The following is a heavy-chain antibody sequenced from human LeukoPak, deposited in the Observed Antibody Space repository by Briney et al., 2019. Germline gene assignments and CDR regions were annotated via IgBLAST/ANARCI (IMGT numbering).Heavy chain of an antibody. CDR2: VSYDGGSE. D-gene: IGHD4-11*01. V-gene: IGHV3-30*04. CDR1: GFVLSDYA. CDR3: ARNHHSRSRIIYLFDS. J-gene: IGHJ4*02. Sequence: GGSLRLSCAASGFVLSDYAIHWVRQAPGKGLEWVAVVSYDGGSEHYLDSVKGRFTISRDNSKNTVYLQMNSPRGEDTARYYCARNHHSRSRIIYLFDSWGQGTPVTVSS.